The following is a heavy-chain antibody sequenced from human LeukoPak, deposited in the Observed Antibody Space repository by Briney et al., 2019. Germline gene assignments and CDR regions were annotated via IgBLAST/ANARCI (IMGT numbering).Heavy chain of an antibody. Sequence: KPSETLSLTCSVSSGSISTYYWSWIRQAPGKGLEWIGFIYYSGNTNYNPSLKSRATILLDTSKNQFSLRLSSVTAGDTAVCYCATQPAGPASWFDPWGQGTLVTVS. D-gene: IGHD6-13*01. CDR1: SGSISTYY. CDR2: IYYSGNT. CDR3: ATQPAGPASWFDP. J-gene: IGHJ5*01. V-gene: IGHV4-59*01.